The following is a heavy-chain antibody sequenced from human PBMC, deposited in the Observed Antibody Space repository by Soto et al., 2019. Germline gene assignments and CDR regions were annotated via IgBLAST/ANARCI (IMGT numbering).Heavy chain of an antibody. V-gene: IGHV3-23*01. CDR1: GFTFRMFA. D-gene: IGHD3-16*01. CDR2: MTYSGGGT. CDR3: AKVMRSTSSTANFDY. Sequence: EVQLLESGGGLVQPGGSLRLSCAASGFTFRMFAMNWVRQAPGKGLEWVASMTYSGGGTNYADSVRGRFTISRDNSKNTLSLQMTNLRVEDTAVYYCAKVMRSTSSTANFDYWGRGTLVTVSS. J-gene: IGHJ4*02.